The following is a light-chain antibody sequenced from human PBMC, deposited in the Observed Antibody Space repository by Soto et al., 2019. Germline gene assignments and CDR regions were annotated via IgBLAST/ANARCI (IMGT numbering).Light chain of an antibody. CDR2: DAS. Sequence: EVGWTQPRGTRSLSAGGVATLSCRASQSVSSSYLAWYQQKPGQAPRLLIYDASNRATGIPARFSGSGSGTEFTLTISSLEPEDFAVYYCQQRSNWPAITFGQGTRLEIK. CDR1: QSVSSSY. J-gene: IGKJ5*01. V-gene: IGKV3-11*01. CDR3: QQRSNWPAIT.